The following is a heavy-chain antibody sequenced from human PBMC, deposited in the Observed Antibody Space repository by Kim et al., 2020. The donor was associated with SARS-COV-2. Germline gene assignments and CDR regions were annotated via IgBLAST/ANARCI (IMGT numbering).Heavy chain of an antibody. CDR3: TRDDSLRYFDWLLEGAPETNWFDP. V-gene: IGHV3-49*03. Sequence: GGSLRLSCTASGFTFGDYAMSWFRQAPGKGLEWVGFIRSKAYGGTTEYAASVKGRFTISRDDSKSIAYLQMNSLKTEDTAVYYCTRDDSLRYFDWLLEGAPETNWFDPWGQGTLVTVSS. CDR1: GFTFGDYA. CDR2: IRSKAYGGTT. J-gene: IGHJ5*02. D-gene: IGHD3-9*01.